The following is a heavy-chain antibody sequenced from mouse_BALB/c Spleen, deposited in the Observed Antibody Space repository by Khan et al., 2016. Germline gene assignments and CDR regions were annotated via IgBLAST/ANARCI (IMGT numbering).Heavy chain of an antibody. Sequence: EVQLVETGGGLVQPKGSLKLSCAASGITFNTDALHWVRQAPGKGLEWVARIRNKSNDYSIYYAASVKDRFTISRNDSQRMLFLQMINLKTEDTAMYYCVRAPLSSYAMDYWGQGTSVTISS. D-gene: IGHD1-1*01. V-gene: IGHV10S3*01. CDR1: GITFNTDA. CDR3: VRAPLSSYAMDY. CDR2: IRNKSNDYSI. J-gene: IGHJ4*01.